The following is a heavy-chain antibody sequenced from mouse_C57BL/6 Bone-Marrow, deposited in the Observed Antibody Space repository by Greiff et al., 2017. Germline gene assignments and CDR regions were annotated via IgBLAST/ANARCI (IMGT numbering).Heavy chain of an antibody. CDR3: ARGGVVASPWYFDV. Sequence: EVQVVESGGGLVKPGGSLKLSCAASGFTFSSYAMSWVRQTPEKRLEWVATISDGGSYTYYPDNVKGRFTISRDNAKNNLYLQMSHLKSEDTAMYYCARGGVVASPWYFDVWGTGTTVTVSS. D-gene: IGHD1-1*01. J-gene: IGHJ1*03. CDR2: ISDGGSYT. V-gene: IGHV5-4*01. CDR1: GFTFSSYA.